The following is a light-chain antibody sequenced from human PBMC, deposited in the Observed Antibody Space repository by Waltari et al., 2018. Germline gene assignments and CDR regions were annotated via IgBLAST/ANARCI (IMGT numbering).Light chain of an antibody. CDR1: QSVSRSY. V-gene: IGKV3-20*01. J-gene: IGKJ1*01. CDR3: QQYGSSPKT. Sequence: EIVLTQSPGTLSLSTGERAPISCRPSQSVSRSYLAWYQQKPGQAPRLLIYGASSRATGIPDRFSGSGSGTDFTLTISRLEPEDFAVYYCQQYGSSPKTFGQGTKVEIK. CDR2: GAS.